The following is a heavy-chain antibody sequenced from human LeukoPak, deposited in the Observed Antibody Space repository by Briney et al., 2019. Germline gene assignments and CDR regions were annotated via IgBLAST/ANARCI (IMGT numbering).Heavy chain of an antibody. CDR3: ARTPSGSGDPHYGGWFDP. D-gene: IGHD3-10*01. V-gene: IGHV4-59*01. J-gene: IGHJ5*02. Sequence: SETLSLTCTVSGGSISSYYWSWIRQPPGKGLEWIGYIYYSGSTNYNPSLKSRVTISVDTSKNQFSLKLSSVTAADTAVYYRARTPSGSGDPHYGGWFDPWGRGTLVTVSS. CDR2: IYYSGST. CDR1: GGSISSYY.